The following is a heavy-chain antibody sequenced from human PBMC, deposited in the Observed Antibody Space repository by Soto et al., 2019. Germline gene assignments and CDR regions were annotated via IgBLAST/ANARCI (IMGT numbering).Heavy chain of an antibody. CDR3: ARDLNSGYSYGLDY. CDR1: GFTFSSYS. D-gene: IGHD5-18*01. V-gene: IGHV3-21*01. J-gene: IGHJ4*02. CDR2: ISSSSSYI. Sequence: WGSLRLSCSASGFTFSSYSMNWFRQAPGKGLEWVSSISSSSSYIYYADSVKGRFTISRDNAKNSLYLQMNSLRAEDTAVYYCARDLNSGYSYGLDYWGQGTLVTVSS.